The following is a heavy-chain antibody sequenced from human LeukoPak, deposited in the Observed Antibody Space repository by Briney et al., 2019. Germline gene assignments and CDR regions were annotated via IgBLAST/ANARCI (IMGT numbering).Heavy chain of an antibody. CDR1: GFTFSDYY. V-gene: IGHV3-11*01. Sequence: GGSLRLSCAASGFTFSDYYMSWIRQAPGKGLEWVSYISSSGSTIYYADSVKGRFTISRDNAKNSLYLLMNSLRAEDTAVYYCARPGDSYGYILGYYYGMDVWGQGTTVTVSS. J-gene: IGHJ6*02. D-gene: IGHD5-18*01. CDR3: ARPGDSYGYILGYYYGMDV. CDR2: ISSSGSTI.